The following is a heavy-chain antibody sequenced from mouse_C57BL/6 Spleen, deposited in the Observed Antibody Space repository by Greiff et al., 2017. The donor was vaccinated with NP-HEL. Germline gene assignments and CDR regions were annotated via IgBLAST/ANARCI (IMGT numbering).Heavy chain of an antibody. CDR2: IRSKSNNYAT. J-gene: IGHJ4*01. D-gene: IGHD2-5*01. V-gene: IGHV10-1*01. Sequence: EVQLVESGGGLVQPKGSLKLSCAASGFSFNTYAMNWVRQAPGKGLEWVARIRSKSNNYATYYADSVKDRFTISRDDSESMLYLQMNNLKTEDTAMYYCVRHTYYSNLDYAMDYWGQGTSVTVSS. CDR1: GFSFNTYA. CDR3: VRHTYYSNLDYAMDY.